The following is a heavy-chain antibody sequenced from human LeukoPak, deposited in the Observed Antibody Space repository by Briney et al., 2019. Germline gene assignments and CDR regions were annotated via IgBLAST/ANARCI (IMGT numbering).Heavy chain of an antibody. CDR2: VNRDGSST. V-gene: IGHV3-74*01. CDR1: GVIFGDDT. CDR3: ASDGRRTVTRDYYYYMDV. J-gene: IGHJ6*03. Sequence: GGSLRLSCAASGVIFGDDTIHCGPQTPGKRLFWVSRVNRDGSSTSYADSVKGRFTISRDNAKNTLYLQMSSLRAEDTAVYYCASDGRRTVTRDYYYYMDVWGKGNTVTISS. D-gene: IGHD4-17*01.